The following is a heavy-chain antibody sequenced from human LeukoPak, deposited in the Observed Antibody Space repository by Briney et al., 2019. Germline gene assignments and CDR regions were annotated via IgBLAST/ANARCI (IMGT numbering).Heavy chain of an antibody. V-gene: IGHV3-74*01. Sequence: GGSLRLSCAASGFTLSSYWMHWVRQAPGKGLVWVSRINSDGSSTSYADSVKGRFTISRDNAKNTLYLQMNSLRAEDTAVYYCARVSRGFLEWLPFDYWGQGTLVTVSS. CDR2: INSDGSST. CDR1: GFTLSSYW. CDR3: ARVSRGFLEWLPFDY. D-gene: IGHD3-3*01. J-gene: IGHJ4*02.